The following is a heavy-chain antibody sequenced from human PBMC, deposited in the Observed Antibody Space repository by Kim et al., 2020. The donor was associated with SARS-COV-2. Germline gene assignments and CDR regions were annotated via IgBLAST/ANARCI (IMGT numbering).Heavy chain of an antibody. J-gene: IGHJ3*02. CDR3: VGPKSDMDAFDI. CDR2: INPTSGGT. D-gene: IGHD2-15*01. CDR1: GYTFTGHD. Sequence: ASVKVSCRASGYTFTGHDIHWVRQAPGQGLEWMGRINPTSGGTNKAQKFQDRVTMTRDTSLKTAYMELSRLTSDDTAVYYCVGPKSDMDAFDIWGQGALVPVSS. V-gene: IGHV1-2*06.